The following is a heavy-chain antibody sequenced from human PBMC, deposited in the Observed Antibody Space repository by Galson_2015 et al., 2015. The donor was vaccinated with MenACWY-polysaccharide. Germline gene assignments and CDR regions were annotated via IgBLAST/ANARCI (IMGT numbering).Heavy chain of an antibody. J-gene: IGHJ4*02. Sequence: TKYPMPWVRQAPGKGLVWLAVLSYDGKAAFYANSVKGRFTISRDNSNNTLYLQMNSLRADDTALYYCARDQGVVVTASSFDYWGQGTLVTVSS. V-gene: IGHV3-30*04. CDR1: TKYP. D-gene: IGHD2-21*02. CDR3: ARDQGVVVTASSFDY. CDR2: LSYDGKAA.